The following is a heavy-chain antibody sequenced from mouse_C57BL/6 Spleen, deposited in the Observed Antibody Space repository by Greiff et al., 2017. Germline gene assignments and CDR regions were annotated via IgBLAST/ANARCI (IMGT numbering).Heavy chain of an antibody. D-gene: IGHD3-2*02. Sequence: QVQLQQPGAELVKPGASVKLPCKASGYTFTSYWMHWVKQRPGQGLEWIGMIHPNSGSTNYNEKFKSKATLTVDKSSSTAYMQLSSLTSEDSAVYYCASSSGYTDYAMDYWGQGTSVTVSS. J-gene: IGHJ4*01. CDR2: IHPNSGST. V-gene: IGHV1-64*01. CDR3: ASSSGYTDYAMDY. CDR1: GYTFTSYW.